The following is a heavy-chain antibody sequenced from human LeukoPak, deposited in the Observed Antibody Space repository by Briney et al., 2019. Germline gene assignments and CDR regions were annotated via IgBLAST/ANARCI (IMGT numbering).Heavy chain of an antibody. CDR3: ARPRQQRWGYGDDDAFDI. Sequence: PSETLSLTCTVSGYSISSGYYWGWIRQPPGKGLEWIGSIYHSGSTYYNPSLKSRVTISVDTSKNQFSLKLSSVTAADTAVYYCARPRQQRWGYGDDDAFDIWGQGTMVTVSS. J-gene: IGHJ3*02. D-gene: IGHD4-17*01. CDR1: GYSISSGYY. CDR2: IYHSGST. V-gene: IGHV4-38-2*02.